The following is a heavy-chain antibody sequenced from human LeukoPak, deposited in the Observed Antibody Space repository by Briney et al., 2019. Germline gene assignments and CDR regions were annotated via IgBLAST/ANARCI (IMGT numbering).Heavy chain of an antibody. CDR2: IKHDGTEK. J-gene: IGHJ6*03. D-gene: IGHD3-16*01. V-gene: IGHV3-7*01. CDR3: ASGGHMDV. CDR1: GFSFSTYW. Sequence: GGSLRLSCAASGFSFSTYWMSWVRQAPGKGLEWVAHIKHDGTEKYYVDSVKGRFTISRDNAKNSLYLQMNSLRAEDTAVYYCASGGHMDVWGKGTTVTVSS.